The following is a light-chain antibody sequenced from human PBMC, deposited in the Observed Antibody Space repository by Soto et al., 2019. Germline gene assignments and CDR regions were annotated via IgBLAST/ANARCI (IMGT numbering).Light chain of an antibody. CDR2: WAS. Sequence: DIVMTQSPDSLAVSLGERATINCKSSQSVLVSSSNKNYLAWYQQKPGQPPRLLIYWASTRESGVPDRFSGSGSGTDFTLTISSLQAEDVAVYYCQQYDSIPRTFGQGTKVDIK. CDR3: QQYDSIPRT. J-gene: IGKJ1*01. V-gene: IGKV4-1*01. CDR1: QSVLVSSSNKNY.